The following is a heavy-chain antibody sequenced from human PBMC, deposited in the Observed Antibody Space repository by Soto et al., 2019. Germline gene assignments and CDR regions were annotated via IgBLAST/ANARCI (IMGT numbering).Heavy chain of an antibody. V-gene: IGHV3-66*01. CDR2: IYTGGST. D-gene: IGHD4-17*01. CDR1: GFTVSSNY. Sequence: ESGGGLVQPGGSLRLSCAASGFTVSSNYMSWVRQAPGKGLEWVSVIYTGGSTYYADSVKGIFTISRDNSKNTLYLQMNSLRAEDTAVYYCARDYGGSGRFDYWGQGTLVTVSS. CDR3: ARDYGGSGRFDY. J-gene: IGHJ4*02.